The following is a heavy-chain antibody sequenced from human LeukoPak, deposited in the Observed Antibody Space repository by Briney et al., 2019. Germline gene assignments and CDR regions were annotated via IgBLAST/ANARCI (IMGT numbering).Heavy chain of an antibody. CDR1: GGSISSGGYY. Sequence: PSETLSLTCTVSGGSISSGGYYWSWIRQPPGKGLEWIGYIYHSGSTYYNPSLKSRVTISVDRSKNQFSLKLSSVTAADTAVYYCARGPPLAGAGFWIDYWGQGTLVTVSS. J-gene: IGHJ4*02. CDR3: ARGPPLAGAGFWIDY. D-gene: IGHD3-3*01. CDR2: IYHSGST. V-gene: IGHV4-30-2*01.